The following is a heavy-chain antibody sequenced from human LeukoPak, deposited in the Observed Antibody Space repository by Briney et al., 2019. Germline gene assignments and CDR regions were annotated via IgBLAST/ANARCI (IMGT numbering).Heavy chain of an antibody. Sequence: TSETLSLTCTVSGGTISTYYWSWVRQPPGKGLEWIGEIYHSGSTNYNPSLQSRVTISVDKSKNHFSLRLTSVTAADTAVYYCARPGRGGAFDIWGQGTMVTVSS. CDR1: GGTISTYY. J-gene: IGHJ3*02. CDR2: IYHSGST. CDR3: ARPGRGGAFDI. D-gene: IGHD1-1*01. V-gene: IGHV4-59*12.